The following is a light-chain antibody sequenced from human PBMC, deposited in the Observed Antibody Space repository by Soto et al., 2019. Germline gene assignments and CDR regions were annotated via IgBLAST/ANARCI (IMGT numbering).Light chain of an antibody. CDR3: SSYTSSSTRDVV. J-gene: IGLJ2*01. V-gene: IGLV2-14*01. CDR2: DVS. CDR1: SSDVGGYNY. Sequence: QSALTQPASVSGSPGQSITISCTGTSSDVGGYNYVSWYQQHPGKAPKLIIYDVSNRPSGVSNRFSGSKSGNTASLTISGLQAEDEAEYDCSSYTSSSTRDVVFGGGTKLTVL.